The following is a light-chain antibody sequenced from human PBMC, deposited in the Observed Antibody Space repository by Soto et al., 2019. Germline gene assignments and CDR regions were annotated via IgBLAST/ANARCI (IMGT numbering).Light chain of an antibody. Sequence: EIVLTQSPGTLSLSPGERATLSCRASQSVSSNYLAWYQQKLGQAPRLXIYGASSRATGIPDRFSGSGSGTGFTLTISRLEPEDFEVYYCQQRSNWPITFGQGTRLEIK. J-gene: IGKJ5*01. V-gene: IGKV3D-20*02. CDR1: QSVSSNY. CDR2: GAS. CDR3: QQRSNWPIT.